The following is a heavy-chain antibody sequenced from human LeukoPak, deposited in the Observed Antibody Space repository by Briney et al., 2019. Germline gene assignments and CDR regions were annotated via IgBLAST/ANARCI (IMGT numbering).Heavy chain of an antibody. CDR2: IFPSDSDT. CDR3: ARAPLVAVAGTPVEYFDY. CDR1: GYRFISYW. Sequence: GESLKISCKVSGYRFISYWIGWVRQMPGKGLEWMGIIFPSDSDTRYSPSFQGQVTISVDKSITTAYLQWSSLKDSDTAMYYCARAPLVAVAGTPVEYFDYWGQGTLVTVSS. V-gene: IGHV5-51*01. J-gene: IGHJ4*02. D-gene: IGHD6-19*01.